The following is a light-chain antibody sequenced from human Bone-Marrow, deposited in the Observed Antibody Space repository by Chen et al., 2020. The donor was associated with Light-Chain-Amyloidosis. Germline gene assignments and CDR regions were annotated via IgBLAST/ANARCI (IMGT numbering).Light chain of an antibody. CDR2: WAS. J-gene: IGKJ5*01. V-gene: IGKV4-1*01. CDR1: QSVLYSSNNKNY. Sequence: DIVMTQSPDSLVASLGERATINCKSSQSVLYSSNNKNYLAWYQQKPGQPPKLLIYWASTRESGVPYRFSGSGSATDFTLTISSLQAEDASVYYCQQYYNAPITFGQGTRLEIK. CDR3: QQYYNAPIT.